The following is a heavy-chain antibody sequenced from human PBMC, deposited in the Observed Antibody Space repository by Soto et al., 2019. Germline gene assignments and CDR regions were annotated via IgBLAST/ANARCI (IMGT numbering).Heavy chain of an antibody. D-gene: IGHD2-2*01. CDR3: ASNCISTSCPYGMDV. V-gene: IGHV1-46*01. J-gene: IGHJ6*02. CDR2: INPSGGST. Sequence: ASVKVSCKASGYTFTSYYMHWVRQTPGQGLEWMGIINPSGGSTSYAQKFQGRVTMTRDTSTSTVYMELSSLRSEDTAVYYCASNCISTSCPYGMDVWGQGTTVTVSS. CDR1: GYTFTSYY.